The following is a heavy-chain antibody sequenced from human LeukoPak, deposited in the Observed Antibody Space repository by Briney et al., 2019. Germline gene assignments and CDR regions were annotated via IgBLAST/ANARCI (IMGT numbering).Heavy chain of an antibody. CDR3: ARGGSSRTNYYYGMDV. CDR2: IYTSGST. D-gene: IGHD2-15*01. J-gene: IGHJ6*02. Sequence: SETLSLTCTVSGGSISSYYWSWIRQPAGKGLEWIGRIYTSGSTNYNPSLKSRVTMSVDTSKNQFSLKLSSVTAADTAVYYCARGGSSRTNYYYGMDVWGQGTTVTVSS. CDR1: GGSISSYY. V-gene: IGHV4-4*07.